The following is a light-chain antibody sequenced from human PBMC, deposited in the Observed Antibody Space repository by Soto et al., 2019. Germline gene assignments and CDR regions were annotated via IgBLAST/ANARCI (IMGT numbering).Light chain of an antibody. CDR1: QSISTY. Sequence: DIQMTQSPSSLSASVGDRVTITCRASQSISTYFNWYQQKPGKAPKILIYATSSLQIGVPARFSASGSGTDFTLTISSLQPEDSATYYCQQSYSIPFTFGPGTKVDI. CDR2: ATS. J-gene: IGKJ3*01. CDR3: QQSYSIPFT. V-gene: IGKV1-39*01.